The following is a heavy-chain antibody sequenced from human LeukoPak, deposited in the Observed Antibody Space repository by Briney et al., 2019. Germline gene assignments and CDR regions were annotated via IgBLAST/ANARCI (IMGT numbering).Heavy chain of an antibody. CDR2: ISAYNGNT. V-gene: IGHV1-18*01. J-gene: IGHJ5*02. CDR1: VYTFTSYG. D-gene: IGHD6-19*01. Sequence: ASVNVSCKASVYTFTSYGISWVRQAPGQGLEWMGWISAYNGNTNYAQKLQGRVTMTTDTSTSTAYMELRSLRSDDTAVYYCARGSGQWLVGYNWFDPWGQGTLVTVSS. CDR3: ARGSGQWLVGYNWFDP.